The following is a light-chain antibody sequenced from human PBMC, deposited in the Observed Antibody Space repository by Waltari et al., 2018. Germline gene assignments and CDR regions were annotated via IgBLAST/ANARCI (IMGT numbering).Light chain of an antibody. CDR1: SLGEKC. V-gene: IGLV3-1*01. Sequence: SYELSQTPSVSVSPGQPATITCSGASLGEKCVSWYQQKAGQSPVRVIYEDYKRPSGIPERFSGSSSGNTATLTISGTQAMDEADYYCHAWDTNTAVFGGGTKVTVL. CDR3: HAWDTNTAV. CDR2: EDY. J-gene: IGLJ2*01.